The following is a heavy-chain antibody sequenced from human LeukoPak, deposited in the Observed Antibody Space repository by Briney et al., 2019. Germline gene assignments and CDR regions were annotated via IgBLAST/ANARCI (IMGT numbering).Heavy chain of an antibody. V-gene: IGHV3-53*01. D-gene: IGHD4-23*01. CDR3: ASLADYGGNSLDY. CDR1: GFTVSSNY. CDR2: IYSGGDT. Sequence: GGSLRLSCAASGFTVSSNYMSWVRQAPGKGLAWVSIIYSGGDTYYADSVKGRFTISRDNSKNTLYLQMNSLRAEDTAVYYCASLADYGGNSLDYWGQGTLVTVSS. J-gene: IGHJ4*02.